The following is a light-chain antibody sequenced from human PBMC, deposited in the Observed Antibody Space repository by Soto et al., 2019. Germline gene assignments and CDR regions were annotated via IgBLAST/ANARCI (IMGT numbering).Light chain of an antibody. Sequence: QSVLTQPPSVSGAPGQRVTISCTGSSSNIGAGHDVNWYQHLPGTAPKLLIHGNNNRPSGVPDRFSGSKSGTSASLAITGLQAEDEADYYCQSFDSSRSILYVFGTGTKLTVL. CDR1: SSNIGAGHD. CDR2: GNN. J-gene: IGLJ1*01. V-gene: IGLV1-40*01. CDR3: QSFDSSRSILYV.